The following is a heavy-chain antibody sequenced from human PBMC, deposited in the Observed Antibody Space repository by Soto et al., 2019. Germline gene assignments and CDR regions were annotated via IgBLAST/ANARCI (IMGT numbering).Heavy chain of an antibody. CDR1: GYMVTTYG. J-gene: IGHJ4*02. D-gene: IGHD6-6*01. V-gene: IGHV1-18*04. CDR2: ISAYNGNK. CDR3: ARTGGGMAARPLEY. Sequence: GASGKVCCKASGYMVTTYGISWVRQPPGQGLEWMAWISAYNGNKKYAQKFQDRVTMTIHTSSTTVSMELRNLTSDDTALYYCARTGGGMAARPLEYWGQGTLVTVSS.